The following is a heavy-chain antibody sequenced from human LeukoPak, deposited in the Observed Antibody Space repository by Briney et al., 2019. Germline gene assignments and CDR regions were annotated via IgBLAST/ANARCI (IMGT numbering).Heavy chain of an antibody. D-gene: IGHD3-22*01. CDR2: ISSSSSTI. CDR3: ARAATTYYYDTSGYY. V-gene: IGHV3-48*04. J-gene: IGHJ4*02. CDR1: GFTFSSYS. Sequence: GGSLRLSCAASGFTFSSYSMNWVRQAPGRGLEWISYISSSSSTIYYADSVKGRFTISRDNAKNSLYLQMNSLRAEDTAVYYCARAATTYYYDTSGYYWGQGTLVTVSS.